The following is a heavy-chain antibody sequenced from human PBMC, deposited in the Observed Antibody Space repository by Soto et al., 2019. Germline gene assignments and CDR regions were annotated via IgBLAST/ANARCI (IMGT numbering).Heavy chain of an antibody. J-gene: IGHJ6*04. Sequence: SETLSFTGTVPGGSISSYYWTWFGQPPGKGLGWIGYIYLSGSTNYNPSLMSRVPISVDTSKNQFSLKLSSVPAADTAVYYCARDLGVRVFIIEPAYDYCRDVWGKENTVTVPS. CDR2: IYLSGST. CDR3: ARDLGVRVFIIEPAYDYCRDV. V-gene: IGHV4-59*01. CDR1: GGSISSYY. D-gene: IGHD3-10*01.